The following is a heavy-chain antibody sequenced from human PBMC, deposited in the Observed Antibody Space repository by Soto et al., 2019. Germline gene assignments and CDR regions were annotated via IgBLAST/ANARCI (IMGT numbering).Heavy chain of an antibody. CDR2: ITGSGDST. Sequence: EVQLLESGGGLVQPGGSLRLSCAASGFTFSNQAMSWVRQAPGKGLEWVSGITGSGDSTFYGGSVKGRFTISRDNSKDMLHLQMNSLRVEDTAVYYCAKDPLKYSASWYFEWWVDPWGQGALVTVSP. CDR3: AKDPLKYSASWYFEWWVDP. V-gene: IGHV3-23*01. J-gene: IGHJ5*02. D-gene: IGHD2-2*01. CDR1: GFTFSNQA.